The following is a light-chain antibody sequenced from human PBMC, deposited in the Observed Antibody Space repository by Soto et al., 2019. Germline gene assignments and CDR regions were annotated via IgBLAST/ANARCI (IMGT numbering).Light chain of an antibody. CDR1: SSDVGGYNY. CDR3: ISYSSSTTLYV. CDR2: EVR. Sequence: QSVLTQPASVSGSPGQSITISCTGTSSDVGGYNYLSWYQQHPGQAPKLLIYEVRHRPSGISNRFSGSKSGNTASLTISGLQAEDEADYYCISYSSSTTLYVFGPGTKVTVL. J-gene: IGLJ1*01. V-gene: IGLV2-14*01.